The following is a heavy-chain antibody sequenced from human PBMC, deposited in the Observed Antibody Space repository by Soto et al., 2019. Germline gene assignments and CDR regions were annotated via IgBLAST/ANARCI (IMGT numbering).Heavy chain of an antibody. CDR3: ARGGDCWSGYYPLFGF. D-gene: IGHD3-3*01. Sequence: EVQLVESGGGLVQPGGSLRLSCAASGFTFSSYWMHWVRQAPGKGLVWVSRINSDGSSTSYADSVKGRFTISRDNPKNTLYLQMNSMRAEKSVVYYCARGGDCWSGYYPLFGFWGQGTLVTVSS. CDR1: GFTFSSYW. V-gene: IGHV3-74*01. J-gene: IGHJ4*02. CDR2: INSDGSST.